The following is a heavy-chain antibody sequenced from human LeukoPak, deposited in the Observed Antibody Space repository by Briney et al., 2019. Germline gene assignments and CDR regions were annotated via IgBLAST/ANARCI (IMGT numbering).Heavy chain of an antibody. CDR1: GGSISSSSYY. Sequence: PSETLSLTCTVSGGSISSSSYYWGWIRQPPGKGLEWIGSIYYSGSTYYNPSLKSRVTISVDTSKNQFSLKLSSVTAADTAVYYCAVEARSDVLRFLEWLSDPYCFDYWGQGTLVTVSS. CDR3: AVEARSDVLRFLEWLSDPYCFDY. CDR2: IYYSGST. D-gene: IGHD3-3*01. V-gene: IGHV4-39*01. J-gene: IGHJ4*02.